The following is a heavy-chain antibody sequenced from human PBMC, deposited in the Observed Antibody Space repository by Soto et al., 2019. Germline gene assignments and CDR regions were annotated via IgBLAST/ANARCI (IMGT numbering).Heavy chain of an antibody. CDR1: GYTFISYW. CDR2: IYPGDSDI. J-gene: IGHJ4*02. D-gene: IGHD6-19*01. CDR3: ARILAEAGTGFDF. V-gene: IGHV5-51*01. Sequence: PGESLKISCKATGYTFISYWIAWVRQMPGKGLEWMGIIYPGDSDIRYSPSFKGQITISADKSITTAYLQWSSLKASDTAMYYCARILAEAGTGFDFWGQGTLVTVSS.